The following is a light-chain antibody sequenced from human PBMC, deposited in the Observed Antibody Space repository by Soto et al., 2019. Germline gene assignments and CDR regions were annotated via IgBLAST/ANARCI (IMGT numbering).Light chain of an antibody. CDR1: QSISSS. V-gene: IGKV1-5*03. CDR2: KAS. J-gene: IGKJ2*01. Sequence: IQLTQSPSTLSASVGERVAISCRASQSISSSVAWYQQKPGKAPNLLIYKASSLQSGVPSRFSGSGSGTEFTLTISSLQPDDFATYYCQQYTQYPYTFGQGTNLEIK. CDR3: QQYTQYPYT.